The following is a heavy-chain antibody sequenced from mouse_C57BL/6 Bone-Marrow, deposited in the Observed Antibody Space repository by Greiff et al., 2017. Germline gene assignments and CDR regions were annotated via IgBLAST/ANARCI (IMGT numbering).Heavy chain of an antibody. CDR2: INPGGGGT. Sequence: VQLQQSGAELVRPGTSVKVSCTASGYAFTNYLIEWVKQRPGQGLEWIGVINPGGGGTNYNETFKGQATLTADKSSSTAYMQLRSLPSEDSAVYISTRGGCFPDYWGQGTTHTASS. CDR3: TRGGCFPDY. J-gene: IGHJ2*01. CDR1: GYAFTNYL. V-gene: IGHV1-54*01.